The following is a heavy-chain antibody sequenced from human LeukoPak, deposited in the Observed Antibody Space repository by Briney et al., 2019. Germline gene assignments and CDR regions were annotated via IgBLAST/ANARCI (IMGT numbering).Heavy chain of an antibody. J-gene: IGHJ4*02. D-gene: IGHD2/OR15-2a*01. Sequence: GGSLRLSCAASGFTFSSYGMHWVRQAPGKGLEWVALIWYDGSNKYYTDSVKGRLTISRDNSKNTLYLQMNSLRAEDTAIYYCAREGPRGNSQFDYWGQGTLVAVSS. CDR2: IWYDGSNK. CDR1: GFTFSSYG. V-gene: IGHV3-33*01. CDR3: AREGPRGNSQFDY.